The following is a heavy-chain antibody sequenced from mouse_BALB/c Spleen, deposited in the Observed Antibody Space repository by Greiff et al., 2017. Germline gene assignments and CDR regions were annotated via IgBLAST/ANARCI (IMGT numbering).Heavy chain of an antibody. CDR3: ARGGSITGTWCFDV. D-gene: IGHD4-1*01. J-gene: IGHJ1*01. Sequence: QVQLQQSGAELARPGASVKLSCKASGYTFTSYWMQWVNQRPGQGLEWIGAIYPGDGDTGYTQKFKGKATLTADKSSSTAYMQLSSLASEDSAVYYCARGGSITGTWCFDVWGAGTTVTVSS. CDR2: IYPGDGDT. CDR1: GYTFTSYW. V-gene: IGHV1-87*01.